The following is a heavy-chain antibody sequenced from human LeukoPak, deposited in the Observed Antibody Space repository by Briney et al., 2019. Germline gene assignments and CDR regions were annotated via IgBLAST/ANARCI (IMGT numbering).Heavy chain of an antibody. V-gene: IGHV3-23*01. CDR3: AKGGYYDFWSGPQRWFDP. D-gene: IGHD3-3*01. J-gene: IGHJ5*02. CDR1: GFTFSSYA. CDR2: ISGSGGST. Sequence: GGPLRLSCAASGFTFSSYAMSWVRQAPGKGLEWVSAISGSGGSTYYADSVKGRFTISRDNSKNTLYLQMNSLRAEDTAVYYCAKGGYYDFWSGPQRWFDPWGQGTLVTVSS.